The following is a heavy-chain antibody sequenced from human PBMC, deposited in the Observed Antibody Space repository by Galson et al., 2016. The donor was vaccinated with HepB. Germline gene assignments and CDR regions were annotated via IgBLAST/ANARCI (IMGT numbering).Heavy chain of an antibody. CDR2: IETAGDT. J-gene: IGHJ6*04. CDR1: GFTFSIHD. D-gene: IGHD1-1*01. V-gene: IGHV3-13*01. Sequence: SLRLSCAASGFTFSIHDMHWVRQVTGKGLERVSAIETAGDTYYPDSVKGRFTISRENAKNTLYLQMNDLRAGDTAVYYCARGKSLLTMPWNYGLDVWGKGTAVTVSS. CDR3: ARGKSLLTMPWNYGLDV.